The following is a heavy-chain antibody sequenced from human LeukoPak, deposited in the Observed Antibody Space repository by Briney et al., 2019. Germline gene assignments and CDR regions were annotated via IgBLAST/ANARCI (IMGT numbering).Heavy chain of an antibody. J-gene: IGHJ4*02. V-gene: IGHV4-39*01. CDR1: GGSISSSSYY. CDR2: IYYSGST. Sequence: SETLSLTCTVSGGSISSSSYYWGWIRQPPGKGLEWIGSIYYSGSTYYNPSLKSRVTISVDTSKNQFSLKLSSVTAADTAVYYCARPYYYDSSGYYFDYWGQGTLVTVSS. CDR3: ARPYYYDSSGYYFDY. D-gene: IGHD3-22*01.